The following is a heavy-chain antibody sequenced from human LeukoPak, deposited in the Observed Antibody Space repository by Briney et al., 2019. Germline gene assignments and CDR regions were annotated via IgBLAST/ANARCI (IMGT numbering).Heavy chain of an antibody. CDR1: GFTFSSYG. J-gene: IGHJ4*02. V-gene: IGHV3-30*02. D-gene: IGHD3-9*01. Sequence: GGSLRLSCAASGFTFSSYGMHWVRQAPGKGLEWVAFIRYDGSNKYYADSVKGRFTISRDNSKNTLYLQMNSLRAEDTAVYYCARDRRYFDWLSLGCWGQGTLVTVSS. CDR3: ARDRRYFDWLSLGC. CDR2: IRYDGSNK.